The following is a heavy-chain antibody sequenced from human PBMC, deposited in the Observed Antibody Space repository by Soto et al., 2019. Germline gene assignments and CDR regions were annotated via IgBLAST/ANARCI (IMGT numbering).Heavy chain of an antibody. CDR1: GFTFSSYA. J-gene: IGHJ4*02. Sequence: PGGSLRLSCAASGFTFSSYAMSWVRQAPGKGLEWVSAISGSGGSTYYADSVKGRFTISRDNSKNTFYLQMNNLKTEDTAVYFCTTWYFLNYWGQGTLVTSPQ. CDR3: TTWYFLNY. V-gene: IGHV3-23*01. CDR2: ISGSGGST. D-gene: IGHD6-13*01.